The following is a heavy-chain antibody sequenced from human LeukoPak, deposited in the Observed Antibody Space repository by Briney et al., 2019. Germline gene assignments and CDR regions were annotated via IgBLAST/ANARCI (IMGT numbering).Heavy chain of an antibody. J-gene: IGHJ5*02. Sequence: GGSLRLSCAASGFTVSSNYMSWVRKAPGKGLEWVSVIYSGGSTYYADSVKGRFTISRDNSKNTLYLQMNSLRAEDTAVYYCARELGGPMVRGVITTWGQGTLVTVSS. CDR2: IYSGGST. V-gene: IGHV3-66*01. CDR1: GFTVSSNY. CDR3: ARELGGPMVRGVITT. D-gene: IGHD3-10*01.